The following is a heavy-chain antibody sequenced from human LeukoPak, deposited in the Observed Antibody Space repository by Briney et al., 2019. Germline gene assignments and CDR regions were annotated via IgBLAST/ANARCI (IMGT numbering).Heavy chain of an antibody. J-gene: IGHJ4*02. Sequence: SLRLTCTASGVTFGEDAMHWIRQRPRQGMGWVSGVGWNSGSIGYAVSVRGRFRASRDNAKNFLYLQMNSLRAEDTALYYCAKDTRTSIAVTGTGFDYWGQGTLVTVSS. V-gene: IGHV3-9*01. D-gene: IGHD6-19*01. CDR3: AKDTRTSIAVTGTGFDY. CDR1: GVTFGEDA. CDR2: VGWNSGSI.